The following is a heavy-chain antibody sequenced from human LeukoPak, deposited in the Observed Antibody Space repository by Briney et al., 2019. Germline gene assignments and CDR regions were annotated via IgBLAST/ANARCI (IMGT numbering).Heavy chain of an antibody. J-gene: IGHJ4*02. CDR1: GGSISSYY. Sequence: PSETLSLTCTVSGGSISSYYWSWIRQPPGKGLEWIGYICYSGSTNYNPSLKSRVTISVDTSKNQFSLKLSSVTAADTAVYYCARGLGYSRSWYRGVYGGHEIFDYWGQGTLVTVSS. D-gene: IGHD6-13*01. V-gene: IGHV4-59*01. CDR2: ICYSGST. CDR3: ARGLGYSRSWYRGVYGGHEIFDY.